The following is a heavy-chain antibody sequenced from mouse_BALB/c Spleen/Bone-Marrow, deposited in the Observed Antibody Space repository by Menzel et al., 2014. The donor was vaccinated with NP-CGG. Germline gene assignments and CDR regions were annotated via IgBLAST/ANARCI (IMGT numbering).Heavy chain of an antibody. V-gene: IGHV3-5*02. CDR2: IYYSGTI. CDR1: GISITTGNYR. Sequence: EVQLQQSGPGLVKPSQTVSLTCTVTGISITTGNYRWSWIRQFPGNKLEWIGYIYYSGTITYNPSLTSRTTITRDTSKNQFILEMNSLTAEDTATYYCARELYYFDYWGQGTTLTVSS. CDR3: ARELYYFDY. J-gene: IGHJ2*01.